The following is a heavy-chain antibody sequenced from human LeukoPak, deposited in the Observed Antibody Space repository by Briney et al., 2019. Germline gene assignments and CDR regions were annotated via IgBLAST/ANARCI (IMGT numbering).Heavy chain of an antibody. CDR2: MHHSGKA. CDR1: GGSMIDHY. Sequence: SETLSLTCTVSGGSMIDHYWSWVRQPPGKGLEWVGYMHHSGKANPNPSLKSRVTISVDTSKNQVSLKLSSVTAADTAVYYCARDTHEYGSGSYYDDTFDSWGQGTLVTVSS. D-gene: IGHD3-10*01. CDR3: ARDTHEYGSGSYYDDTFDS. J-gene: IGHJ3*02. V-gene: IGHV4-59*11.